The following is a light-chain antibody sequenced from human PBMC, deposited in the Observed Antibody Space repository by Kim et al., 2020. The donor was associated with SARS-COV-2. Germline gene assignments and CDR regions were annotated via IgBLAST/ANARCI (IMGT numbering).Light chain of an antibody. CDR3: QQYGISPRT. V-gene: IGKV3-20*01. J-gene: IGKJ1*01. CDR2: GAS. Sequence: EIVLTQSPGTLSLSPGERATLSCRASQSVSRNCLAWYQHKPGQAPRLLISGASSRATGIPDRFSGSGSRTDFTLTISSLDPEDFAVYYCQQYGISPRTFGQGTKVDIK. CDR1: QSVSRNC.